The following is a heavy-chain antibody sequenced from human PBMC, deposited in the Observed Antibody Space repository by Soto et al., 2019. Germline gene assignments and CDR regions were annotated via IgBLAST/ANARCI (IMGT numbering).Heavy chain of an antibody. V-gene: IGHV2-5*02. D-gene: IGHD3-10*01. Sequence: QITLKESGPTLVKPTQTLTLTCTFSGFSLSTSGVGVGWIRQPPGKALEWLALIYWDDDKRYSPTLKGRLTTTKDTSKAQVVLNMTNMDPVDTATYFCAHSRFYYASGSYYRPTYPCVYWGRGALVTVSS. CDR2: IYWDDDK. J-gene: IGHJ4*02. CDR1: GFSLSTSGVG. CDR3: AHSRFYYASGSYYRPTYPCVY.